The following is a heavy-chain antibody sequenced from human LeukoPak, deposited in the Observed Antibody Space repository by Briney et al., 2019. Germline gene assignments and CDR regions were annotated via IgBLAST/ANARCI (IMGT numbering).Heavy chain of an antibody. CDR3: ARGRRYYDFWNGYYTLNYFDY. Sequence: SQTLSLTCAVSGGSISSGGYSWSWIRQPPGKGLEWIGEINHSGSTNYNPSLKSRVTISVDTSKNQFSLKLSSVTAADTAVYYCARGRRYYDFWNGYYTLNYFDYWGQGTLVTVSS. D-gene: IGHD3-3*01. J-gene: IGHJ4*02. CDR2: INHSGST. V-gene: IGHV4-30-2*01. CDR1: GGSISSGGYS.